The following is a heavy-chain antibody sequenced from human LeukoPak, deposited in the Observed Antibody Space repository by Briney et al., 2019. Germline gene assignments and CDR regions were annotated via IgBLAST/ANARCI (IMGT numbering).Heavy chain of an antibody. V-gene: IGHV3-7*01. CDR1: GFTFSSYW. CDR3: ASLYNSGWYWDFGAAAADYMDV. CDR2: IKQDGSEK. Sequence: GGSLRLSCAASGFTFSSYWMSWVRQAPGKGLEWVANIKQDGSEKYYVDSVKGRFTISRDNAKNSLYLHMDNLRAEDTAVYYCASLYNSGWYWDFGAAAADYMDVWGKGTTVTVSS. J-gene: IGHJ6*03. D-gene: IGHD6-19*01.